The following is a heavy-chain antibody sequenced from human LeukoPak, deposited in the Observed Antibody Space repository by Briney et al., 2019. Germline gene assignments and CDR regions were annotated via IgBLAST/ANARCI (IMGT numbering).Heavy chain of an antibody. Sequence: GRSLRLSCVASGFTFVNYAMHWVRQAPGKGLEWVSGSNWNNGSLGYADSVKGRFTISRDNAKNSLYLQMNSLRVEDTAVYFCARLSSWVFEIWGQGTTVTVSS. CDR3: ARLSSWVFEI. CDR2: SNWNNGSL. D-gene: IGHD2-21*02. V-gene: IGHV3-9*01. CDR1: GFTFVNYA. J-gene: IGHJ3*02.